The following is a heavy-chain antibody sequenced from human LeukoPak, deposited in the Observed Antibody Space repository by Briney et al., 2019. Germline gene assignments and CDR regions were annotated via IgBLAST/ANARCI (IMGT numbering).Heavy chain of an antibody. CDR1: GYTFTSYD. CDR2: MNPNSGNT. CDR3: ARHPREDIVVVPAAP. D-gene: IGHD2-2*01. Sequence: GASVKVSCKASGYTFTSYDINWVRQATGQGLEWMGWMNPNSGNTGYAQKFQGRVTMTRNTSISTAYMELSSLRSEDTAVYYCARHPREDIVVVPAAPWGQGTLVTVSS. V-gene: IGHV1-8*01. J-gene: IGHJ4*02.